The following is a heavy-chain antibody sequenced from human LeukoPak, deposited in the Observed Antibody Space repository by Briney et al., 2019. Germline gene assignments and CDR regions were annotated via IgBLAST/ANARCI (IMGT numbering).Heavy chain of an antibody. CDR2: IYYSGST. D-gene: IGHD5-12*01. CDR3: ATDPASGYSGYDYDCYFDY. V-gene: IGHV4-39*07. J-gene: IGHJ4*02. Sequence: SETLSLTCTVSGGSISSSSYYWGCIRQPPGKGLECIGSIYYSGSTYYNPSLKSRVTISVDTSKHQFSLKLSSVTAADTAVYYCATDPASGYSGYDYDCYFDYWGQGTLVTVSS. CDR1: GGSISSSSYY.